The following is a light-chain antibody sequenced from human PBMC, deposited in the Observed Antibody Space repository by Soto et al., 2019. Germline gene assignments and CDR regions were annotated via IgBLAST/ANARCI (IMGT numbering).Light chain of an antibody. Sequence: QSVLTQPPSVSAAPGQKVTISCSGSSSNIGGNSVCWYQQLPGTDPKLLIYDDNKRPSGITDRFSGSKSGTSATLGITGFQTGDEADYYCGSWDSSLSAYVFGTGTKVTVL. CDR1: SSNIGGNS. CDR2: DDN. J-gene: IGLJ1*01. CDR3: GSWDSSLSAYV. V-gene: IGLV1-51*01.